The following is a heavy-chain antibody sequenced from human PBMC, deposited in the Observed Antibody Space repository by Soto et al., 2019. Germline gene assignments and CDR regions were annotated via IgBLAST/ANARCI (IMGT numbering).Heavy chain of an antibody. CDR1: GGTFCSYA. CDR2: IIPIFGTA. V-gene: IGHV1-69*01. D-gene: IGHD3-22*01. CDR3: ARVLKGYYDSSGYAFDI. J-gene: IGHJ3*02. Sequence: QVQLVQSGAEVKKPGSSVKVSCKASGGTFCSYAISWVRQAPGQGLEWMGGIIPIFGTANYAQKFQGRVTITADESTSTAYMELSSLRSEDTAVYYCARVLKGYYDSSGYAFDIWGQGTMVTVSS.